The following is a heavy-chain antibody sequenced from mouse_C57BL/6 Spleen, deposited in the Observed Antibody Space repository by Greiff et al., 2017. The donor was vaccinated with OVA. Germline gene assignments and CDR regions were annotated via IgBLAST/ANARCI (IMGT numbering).Heavy chain of an antibody. Sequence: EVKLVESGGGLVQPGGSLSLSCAASGFTFTDYYMSWVRPPPGKALEWLGFIRNKANGYTTEYSASVKGRFTISRDNSQSILYLQMNALRAEDSATYYCARLNSSGYEDYWGQGTTLTVSS. CDR3: ARLNSSGYEDY. V-gene: IGHV7-3*01. D-gene: IGHD3-2*02. J-gene: IGHJ2*01. CDR1: GFTFTDYY. CDR2: IRNKANGYTT.